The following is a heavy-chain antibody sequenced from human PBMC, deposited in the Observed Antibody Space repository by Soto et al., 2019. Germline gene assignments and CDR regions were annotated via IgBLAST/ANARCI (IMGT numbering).Heavy chain of an antibody. V-gene: IGHV4-30-4*01. D-gene: IGHD3-3*01. CDR2: IYYSGST. CDR3: ARETSITIFGVVSPYNWFDP. Sequence: SETLSLTCAVYGGSFSGYYWSWIRQPPGKGLEWIGYIYYSGSTYYNPSLKSRVTISVDTSKNQFSLKLSSVTAADTAVYYCARETSITIFGVVSPYNWFDPWGQGTLVTVSS. J-gene: IGHJ5*02. CDR1: GGSFSGYY.